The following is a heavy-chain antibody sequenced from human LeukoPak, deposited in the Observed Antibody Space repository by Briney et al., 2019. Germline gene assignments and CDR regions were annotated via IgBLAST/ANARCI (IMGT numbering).Heavy chain of an antibody. CDR2: ISGSSSYI. V-gene: IGHV3-21*04. D-gene: IGHD2-2*01. J-gene: IGHJ4*02. CDR1: GFTFSSYS. CDR3: ARLSTVPAAPDY. Sequence: PGGSLRLSCAASGFTFSSYSMNWVRQAPGKGLEWVSSISGSSSYIYYADSVKGRFTISRDNAKNTLYLQMNSLRAVDTAVYYCARLSTVPAAPDYWGQGTLVTVS.